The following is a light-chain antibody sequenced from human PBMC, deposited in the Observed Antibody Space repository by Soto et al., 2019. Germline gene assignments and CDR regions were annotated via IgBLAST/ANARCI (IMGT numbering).Light chain of an antibody. CDR3: AARSRPSCR. J-gene: IGKJ1*01. CDR1: QSVTSSS. V-gene: IGKV3-20*01. CDR2: GAS. Sequence: SPGERATLSCRASQSVTSSSLAWYQQKVGRAPRVLIYGASNRATGIPDRFSGSGSGTDFTLTITSLVSKEKTVYYFAARSRPSCRFGQG.